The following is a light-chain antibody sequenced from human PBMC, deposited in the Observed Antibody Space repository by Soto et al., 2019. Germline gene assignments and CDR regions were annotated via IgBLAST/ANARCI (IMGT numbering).Light chain of an antibody. CDR3: QQRSDWPLT. J-gene: IGKJ4*01. V-gene: IGKV3-11*01. CDR1: QSLSHY. Sequence: EIVLTQSPATLSLSPGERATLSCRASQSLSHYLAWYQQKPGQAPRLLIYDVSNRATGVPARFSGSGSGTDFTLTISSLETEDFAVYYCQQRSDWPLTFGGGTNVEIK. CDR2: DVS.